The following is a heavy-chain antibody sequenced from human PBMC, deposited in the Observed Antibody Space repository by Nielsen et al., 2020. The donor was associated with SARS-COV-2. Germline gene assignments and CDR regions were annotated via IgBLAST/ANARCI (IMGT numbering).Heavy chain of an antibody. CDR3: AKLTDYYGSHTGY. D-gene: IGHD3-10*01. V-gene: IGHV3-9*01. CDR1: GFTFDDYA. Sequence: GGSLRLSCAASGFTFDDYAMHWVRQAPGKGLEWVSGISWNSGSIGYADSVKGRFTISRDNAKNSLYLQMNSLRAEDTALYYCAKLTDYYGSHTGYWGQGTLVTVSS. CDR2: ISWNSGSI. J-gene: IGHJ4*02.